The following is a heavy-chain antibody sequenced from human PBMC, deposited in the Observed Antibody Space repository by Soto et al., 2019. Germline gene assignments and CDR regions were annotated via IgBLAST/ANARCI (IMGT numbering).Heavy chain of an antibody. V-gene: IGHV3-7*04. CDR1: GFTFSAFW. J-gene: IGHJ3*01. CDR3: ARDLSPPGEFFYDAFDV. Sequence: EVQLVESGGGLVQPGESLRLSCAASGFTFSAFWMTWLRQAPGKGLEWVANIKRDGTVTHYGDSVEGRSTLSSDNAQNSLFLQLNSLRPEDTAMYYCARDLSPPGEFFYDAFDVWGQWTFVTVSS. D-gene: IGHD2-21*01. CDR2: IKRDGTVT.